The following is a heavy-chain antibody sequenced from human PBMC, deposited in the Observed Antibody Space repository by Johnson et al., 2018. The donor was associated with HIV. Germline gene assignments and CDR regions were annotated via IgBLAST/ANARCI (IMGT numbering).Heavy chain of an antibody. CDR1: GFTFSFYC. V-gene: IGHV3-7*03. Sequence: VQVVESGGGLVQPGGSLRLSCAAPGFTFSFYCMNWVRQAPGKGLEWVANINQDGSEKYYVDSVKGRFTISRDNAKNSLYLQMNSLRAEDTAVYYCARDTSWSDTGSIDAFDIWGQGTMVTVSS. CDR3: ARDTSWSDTGSIDAFDI. J-gene: IGHJ3*02. CDR2: INQDGSEK. D-gene: IGHD1-14*01.